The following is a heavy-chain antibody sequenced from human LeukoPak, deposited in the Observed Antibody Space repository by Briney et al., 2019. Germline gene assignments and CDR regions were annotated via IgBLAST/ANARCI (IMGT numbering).Heavy chain of an antibody. CDR1: DGSVSSSSYS. CDR3: ARRTTVTIPFGY. D-gene: IGHD4-11*01. J-gene: IGHJ4*02. CDR2: INHSGST. Sequence: SETLSLTCTVSDGSVSSSSYSWDWIRQPPGKGLEWSGEINHSGSTNYNPSLKSRVTISVDKSKNQFSLKLSSVTAADTAVYYCARRTTVTIPFGYWGQGTLVTVSS. V-gene: IGHV4-39*07.